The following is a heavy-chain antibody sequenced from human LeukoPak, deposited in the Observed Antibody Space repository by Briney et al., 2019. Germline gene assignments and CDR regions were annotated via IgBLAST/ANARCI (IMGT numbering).Heavy chain of an antibody. D-gene: IGHD2/OR15-2a*01. CDR3: ARDLIVPPYNWFDP. V-gene: IGHV4-4*07. Sequence: SETLSLTCTGSGASISNSYWSWIRQPAGKGLEWIGLISGSGTTNYNPSLKSRVTLSVDMSRNQFSLRLTSVTAADTAVYYCARDLIVPPYNWFDPWGQGTLVTVSS. CDR1: GASISNSY. J-gene: IGHJ5*02. CDR2: ISGSGTT.